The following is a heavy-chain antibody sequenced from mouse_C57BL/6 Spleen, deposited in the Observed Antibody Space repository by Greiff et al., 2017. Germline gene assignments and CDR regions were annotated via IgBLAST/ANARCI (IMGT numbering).Heavy chain of an antibody. CDR2: INPNNGGT. Sequence: VQLQQPGTELVKPGASVKIPCKASGYTFTDYNMDWVKQSHGKSLEWIGDINPNNGGTIYNQKFKGKATLTVDKSSSTAYMELRSLTSEDTAVYYCARGGLPLYAMDYWGQGTSVTVSS. CDR3: ARGGLPLYAMDY. CDR1: GYTFTDYN. J-gene: IGHJ4*01. D-gene: IGHD2-4*01. V-gene: IGHV1-18*01.